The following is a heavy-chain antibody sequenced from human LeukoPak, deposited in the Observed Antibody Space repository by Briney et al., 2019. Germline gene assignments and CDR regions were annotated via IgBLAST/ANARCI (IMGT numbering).Heavy chain of an antibody. V-gene: IGHV3-30*04. CDR1: GFDFNNYV. Sequence: GGSLRLSCAASGFDFNNYVMHWVRQAPGKGLEWVAVISYDGSNIYYSDSVKGRFTISRDNSKNTVYVQMSSLRAEDTAVYYCAKLSQGGVWGQGTLVTVSS. D-gene: IGHD3-10*01. CDR2: ISYDGSNI. J-gene: IGHJ4*02. CDR3: AKLSQGGV.